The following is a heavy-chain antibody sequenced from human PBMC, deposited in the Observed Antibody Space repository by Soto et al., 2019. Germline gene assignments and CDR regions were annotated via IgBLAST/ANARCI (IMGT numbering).Heavy chain of an antibody. CDR2: IIPIFGTA. D-gene: IGHD2-15*01. Sequence: QVQLVQSGAEVKKPGSSVKVSCKASGGTFSSYAISWVRQAPGQRLEWMGGIIPIFGTANYAQKFQGRVTITADESTSTAYMELSSLRSEDTAVYYCARDADCSGGSCYGDYWGQGTLVTVSS. CDR3: ARDADCSGGSCYGDY. CDR1: GGTFSSYA. V-gene: IGHV1-69*01. J-gene: IGHJ4*02.